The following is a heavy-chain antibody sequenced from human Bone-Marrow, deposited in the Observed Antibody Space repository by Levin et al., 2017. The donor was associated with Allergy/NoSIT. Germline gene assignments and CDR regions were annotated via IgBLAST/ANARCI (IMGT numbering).Heavy chain of an antibody. CDR2: IYHTGTT. CDR1: GGPIRSSYW. CDR3: ARGEYCRGGVGGECYSGDGTVWFDP. J-gene: IGHJ5*02. D-gene: IGHD2-15*01. V-gene: IGHV4-4*02. Sequence: SETLSLTCAVSGGPIRSSYWWSWVRQFPGKGLEWIGEIYHTGTTNYNPSLKSRVTISVDKSKNQFSLNLSSVTAADTAVYFCARGEYCRGGVGGECYSGDGTVWFDPWGQGTLVTVSS.